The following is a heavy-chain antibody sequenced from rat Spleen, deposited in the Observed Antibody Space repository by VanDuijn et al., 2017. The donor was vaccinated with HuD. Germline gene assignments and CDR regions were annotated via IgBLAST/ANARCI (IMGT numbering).Heavy chain of an antibody. V-gene: IGHV2S63*01. CDR3: ARDRTGPFDY. Sequence: EVQLKESGPGLVQPSQTLSLTCTVSGFSLTDYSVHWVRQPPGKGLEWMGVIWIDGNTAYNSLLKSRLRISRDTSKSQVFLKMNSLQSEDTATYYCARDRTGPFDYWGQGVMVTVSS. D-gene: IGHD4-2*01. CDR2: IWIDGNT. CDR1: GFSLTDYS. J-gene: IGHJ2*01.